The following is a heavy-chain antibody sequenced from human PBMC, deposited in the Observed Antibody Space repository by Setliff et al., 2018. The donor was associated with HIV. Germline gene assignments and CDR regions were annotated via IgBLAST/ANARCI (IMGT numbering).Heavy chain of an antibody. Sequence: GGSLRLSCAASGFTFSSHSMNWVRQAPGKGLEWVSYISSTSTTIFQADSVKGRFTISRDNVKNSLYLQMSSLRGEDTAFYYCAREWVGAHHTDYWGQGTLVTVSS. CDR2: ISSTSTTI. J-gene: IGHJ4*02. V-gene: IGHV3-48*01. CDR1: GFTFSSHS. CDR3: AREWVGAHHTDY. D-gene: IGHD1-26*01.